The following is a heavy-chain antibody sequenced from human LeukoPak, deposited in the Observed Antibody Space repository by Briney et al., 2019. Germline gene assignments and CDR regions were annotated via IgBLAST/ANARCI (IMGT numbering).Heavy chain of an antibody. CDR2: ISGSGGST. D-gene: IGHD6-19*01. CDR1: GFTFDDYT. Sequence: GGSLRLSCAASGFTFDDYTMHWVRHAPGKGLEWVSAISGSGGSTYYADSVKGRFTISRDNSKNTLYLQMNSLRAEDTAVYYCAKDRTAVAGTKEKDYWGQGTLVTVSS. J-gene: IGHJ4*02. V-gene: IGHV3-23*01. CDR3: AKDRTAVAGTKEKDY.